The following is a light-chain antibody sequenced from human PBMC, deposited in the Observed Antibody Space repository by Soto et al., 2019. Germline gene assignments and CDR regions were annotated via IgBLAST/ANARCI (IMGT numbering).Light chain of an antibody. J-gene: IGLJ2*01. CDR1: SGHSSYA. CDR3: QTWGTGIQV. CDR2: LNSDGSH. V-gene: IGLV4-69*01. Sequence: QPVLTQSPSASASLGASVKLTCTLSSGHSSYAIAWHQQQPEKGPRYLMKLNSDGSHSKGDGIPDPFSGSSSGAERYLTITSLQSADEADYYCQTWGTGIQVFGGGTKLTVL.